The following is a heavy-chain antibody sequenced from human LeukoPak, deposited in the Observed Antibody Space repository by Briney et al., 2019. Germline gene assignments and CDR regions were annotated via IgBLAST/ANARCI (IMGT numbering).Heavy chain of an antibody. V-gene: IGHV3-48*01. CDR2: ISSSSSTI. CDR3: ARALIGYYFDY. CDR1: GFTLRSYS. D-gene: IGHD2-8*01. J-gene: IGHJ4*02. Sequence: PGGSLRLSCAASGFTLRSYSMNWVRQAPGKGLEWVSYISSSSSTIFYADSVKGRFTISRDNAKNSLYLQMNSLRAEDTAVYYCARALIGYYFDYWGQGTLVTVSS.